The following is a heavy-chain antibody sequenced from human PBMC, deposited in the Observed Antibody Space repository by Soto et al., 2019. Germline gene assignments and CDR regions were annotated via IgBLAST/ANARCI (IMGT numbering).Heavy chain of an antibody. CDR1: GFTSSSYW. CDR2: INTDGTTT. D-gene: IGHD3-16*02. CDR3: AREGSSGSHRRYFLDC. Sequence: EVQLVESGGGLVQPGGSLRLSCAVSGFTSSSYWMHWVRQAPGKGLVWVSRINTDGTTTTYADSVKGRFTISRDNAKNTLYLEMNSLRAEDTAVYYCAREGSSGSHRRYFLDCWGQGTLVTVSS. V-gene: IGHV3-74*01. J-gene: IGHJ4*01.